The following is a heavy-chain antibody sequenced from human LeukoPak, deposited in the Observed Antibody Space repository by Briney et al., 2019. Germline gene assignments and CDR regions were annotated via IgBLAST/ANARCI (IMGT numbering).Heavy chain of an antibody. CDR3: AKVTPDSSGWYDY. J-gene: IGHJ4*02. V-gene: IGHV3-23*01. CDR2: ISTTGSGT. CDR1: GFTFSRYA. D-gene: IGHD6-19*01. Sequence: PGGSLRLSCAASGFTFSRYAMTWVRQAPGKGLDWVSAISTTGSGTYYADSVRGRFTISRDNSKNTLFLQMNSLRAEDTAVYYCAKVTPDSSGWYDYWGQGTLVTVSS.